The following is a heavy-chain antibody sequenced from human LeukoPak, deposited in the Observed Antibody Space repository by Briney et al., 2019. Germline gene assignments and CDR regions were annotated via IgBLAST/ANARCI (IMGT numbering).Heavy chain of an antibody. CDR1: GFTLSDYY. CDR3: AKSMVRGVPDPNWFDP. CDR2: ISGSGGST. Sequence: GGSLRLSCAASGFTLSDYYMSWVRQAPGKGLEWVSAISGSGGSTYYADSVKGRFTISRDNSKNTLYLQMNSLRAKDTAVYYCAKSMVRGVPDPNWFDPWGQGTLVTVSS. J-gene: IGHJ5*02. V-gene: IGHV3-23*01. D-gene: IGHD3-10*01.